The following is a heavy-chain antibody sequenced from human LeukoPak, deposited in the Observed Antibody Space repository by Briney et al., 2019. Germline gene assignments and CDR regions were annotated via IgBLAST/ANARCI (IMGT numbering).Heavy chain of an antibody. CDR2: INHSGST. D-gene: IGHD2-8*02. J-gene: IGHJ4*02. CDR3: ARGLFLIGDVVYAIQGIDY. Sequence: SETLSLTCAVYGGSFSGYYWSWIRQPPGKGLEWIGEINHSGSTNYNPSLKSRVTISVDTSKNQFSLKLSSVTAADTAVYYCARGLFLIGDVVYAIQGIDYWGQGTLVTVSS. V-gene: IGHV4-34*01. CDR1: GGSFSGYY.